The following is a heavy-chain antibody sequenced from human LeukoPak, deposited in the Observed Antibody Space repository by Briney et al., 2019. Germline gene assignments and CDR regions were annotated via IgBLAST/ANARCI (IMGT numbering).Heavy chain of an antibody. V-gene: IGHV3-11*05. CDR1: GFTVYSNY. D-gene: IGHD6-19*01. J-gene: IGHJ3*02. CDR2: ISSSSSYT. Sequence: GGSLRLSCAASGFTVYSNYMTWVRQAPGKGLEWVSYISSSSSYTNYADSVKGRFTISRDNAKNSLYLQMNSLRAEDTAVYYCARVRKYSSGWYDAFDIWGQGTMVTVSS. CDR3: ARVRKYSSGWYDAFDI.